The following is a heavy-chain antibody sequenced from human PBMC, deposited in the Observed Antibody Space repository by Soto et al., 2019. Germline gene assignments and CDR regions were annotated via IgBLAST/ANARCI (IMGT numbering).Heavy chain of an antibody. CDR3: ASMLCGGDCQSYYYGMDV. CDR1: GGSISSSSYS. J-gene: IGHJ6*02. D-gene: IGHD2-21*02. Sequence: PSETLSLTCTVSGGSISSSSYSWGWIRQPPGKGPEWIGTFYYSGSTYYNPSLNSRVTISVDTTKNQFSLKLSSVTAADTAVYYCASMLCGGDCQSYYYGMDVWGQGTTVTVSS. V-gene: IGHV4-39*07. CDR2: FYYSGST.